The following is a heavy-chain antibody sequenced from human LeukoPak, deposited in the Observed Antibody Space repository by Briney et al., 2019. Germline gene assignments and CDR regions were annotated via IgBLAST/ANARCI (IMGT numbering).Heavy chain of an antibody. Sequence: GGSLRLSCAASGFTFSSYGMHWVRQAPGKGLEWVAFIRYDGSNKYYADSVKGRFTISRDNSKNTLYLQMNSLRAEDTAMYYCASRRPRIKYGGNPDDAFDIWGQGTMVTVSS. CDR2: IRYDGSNK. CDR1: GFTFSSYG. D-gene: IGHD4-23*01. J-gene: IGHJ3*02. CDR3: ASRRPRIKYGGNPDDAFDI. V-gene: IGHV3-30*02.